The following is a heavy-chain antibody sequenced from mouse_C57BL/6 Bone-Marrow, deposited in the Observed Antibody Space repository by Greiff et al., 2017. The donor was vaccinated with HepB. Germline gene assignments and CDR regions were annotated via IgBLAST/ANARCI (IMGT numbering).Heavy chain of an antibody. CDR3: ALITTVVGGFAY. V-gene: IGHV3-6*01. CDR1: GYSITSGYY. J-gene: IGHJ3*01. Sequence: EVKLVESGPGLVKPSQSLSLTCSVTGYSITSGYYWNWIRQFPGNKLEWMGYISYDGSNNYNPSLKNRISITRDTSKNQFFLKLNSVTTEDTATYYCALITTVVGGFAYWGQGTLVTVSA. CDR2: ISYDGSN. D-gene: IGHD1-1*01.